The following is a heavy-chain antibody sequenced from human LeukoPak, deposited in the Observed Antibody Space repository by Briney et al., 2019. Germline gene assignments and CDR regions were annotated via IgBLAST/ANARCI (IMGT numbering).Heavy chain of an antibody. CDR2: IYHSGST. CDR3: ARVCMVRGVFDY. V-gene: IGHV4-4*02. J-gene: IGHJ4*02. D-gene: IGHD3-10*01. CDR1: GGSISSSNW. Sequence: PSETLSLTCAVSGGSISSSNWWSWVRQPPGKGLEWIGEIYHSGSTNYNPSLKRRVTISVDKSKNQFSLKLSSVTAADTAVYYCARVCMVRGVFDYWGQGTLVTVSS.